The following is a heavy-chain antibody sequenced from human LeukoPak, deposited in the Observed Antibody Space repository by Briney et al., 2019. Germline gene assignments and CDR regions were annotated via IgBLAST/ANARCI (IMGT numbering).Heavy chain of an antibody. CDR3: ATWYYYGSSGYQEYFQH. J-gene: IGHJ1*01. CDR1: GYTLTELS. CDR2: FDPEDGET. V-gene: IGHV1-24*01. D-gene: IGHD3-22*01. Sequence: GASVEVSCKVSGYTLTELSMHWVRQAPGKGLEWMGGFDPEDGETIYAQKFQGRVTMTEDTSTDTAYMELSSLRSEDTAVYYCATWYYYGSSGYQEYFQHWGQGTLVTVSS.